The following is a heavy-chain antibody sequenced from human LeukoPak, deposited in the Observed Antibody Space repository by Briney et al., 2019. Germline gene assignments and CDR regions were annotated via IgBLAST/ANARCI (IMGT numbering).Heavy chain of an antibody. V-gene: IGHV3-33*06. CDR1: GFTFSSYG. D-gene: IGHD1-26*01. CDR2: IWYDGSNK. Sequence: GGSLRLSCAASGFTFSSYGMHWVRQAPGKGLEWVAVIWYDGSNKYYADSVKGRFTISRDNSKNTLYLQMNSLRAEDTAVYYCANDDGGSSYFDYWGQGTLVTVSS. J-gene: IGHJ4*02. CDR3: ANDDGGSSYFDY.